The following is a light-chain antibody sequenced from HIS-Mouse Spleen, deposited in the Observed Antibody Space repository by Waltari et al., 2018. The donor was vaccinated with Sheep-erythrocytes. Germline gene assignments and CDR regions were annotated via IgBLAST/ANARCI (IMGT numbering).Light chain of an antibody. J-gene: IGKJ2*01. V-gene: IGKV1-39*01. Sequence: DIQMTQSPSSLSASVGDRVTITCRASQSISSYVNWYQQKPGKAPKLLIYAPSSLQSGVPSRFSGSGSGTDFTLTISSLQPEDFATYYCQQSYSTPYTFGQGTKLEIK. CDR3: QQSYSTPYT. CDR2: APS. CDR1: QSISSY.